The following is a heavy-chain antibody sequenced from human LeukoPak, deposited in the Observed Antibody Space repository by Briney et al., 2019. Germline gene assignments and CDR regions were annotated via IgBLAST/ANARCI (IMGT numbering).Heavy chain of an antibody. CDR1: GFTFSSYG. Sequence: GGSLRLSCAASGFTFSSYGMHWVRQAPGKGLEWVAFIRYDGSNKYYADSVKGRFTISRDNSKNTLYLQMNSLRAEDTAVYYCARDPGRYGDYRDDAFDIWGQGTMVTVSS. CDR2: IRYDGSNK. CDR3: ARDPGRYGDYRDDAFDI. V-gene: IGHV3-30*02. D-gene: IGHD4-17*01. J-gene: IGHJ3*02.